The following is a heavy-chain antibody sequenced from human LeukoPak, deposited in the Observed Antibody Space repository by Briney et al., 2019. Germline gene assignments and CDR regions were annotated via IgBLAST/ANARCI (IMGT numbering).Heavy chain of an antibody. CDR3: ARGAGSGAFYGMDV. V-gene: IGHV1-2*04. Sequence: ASVKVSCKASGYTFTGYYMHWVRQAPGQGLEWMGWINPNSGGKNYAQKFQGWVTMTRDTSISTAYMELSRLRSDDTAVYYCARGAGSGAFYGMDVWGQGTTVTVSS. J-gene: IGHJ6*02. CDR1: GYTFTGYY. D-gene: IGHD3-10*01. CDR2: INPNSGGK.